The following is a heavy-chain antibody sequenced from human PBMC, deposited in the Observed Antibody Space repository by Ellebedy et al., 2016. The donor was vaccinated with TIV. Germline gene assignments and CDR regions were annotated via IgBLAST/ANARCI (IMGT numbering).Heavy chain of an antibody. J-gene: IGHJ6*02. V-gene: IGHV5-51*01. Sequence: GESLKISCKGSGYSFTSYWVAWVRQMPGQGLEWIGHIYPGDPGDSRAKYNPSFQGQVTISADKSISTAYLQWSSLKASDTAMYYCGRSAPYYYYGMDVWGQGTTVTVSS. CDR2: IYPGDPGDSRA. CDR3: GRSAPYYYYGMDV. CDR1: GYSFTSYW.